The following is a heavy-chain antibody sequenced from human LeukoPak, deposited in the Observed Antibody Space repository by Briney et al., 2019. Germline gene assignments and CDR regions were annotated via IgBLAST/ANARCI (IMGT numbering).Heavy chain of an antibody. Sequence: GGSLRLSCAASGFTFDNYAMHWVRQAPGKGLEWVALIWHDGSNQYYVDSVKDRFTISRDNSKNTLYLQLNSLRAEDTAVYYCARDLTETHRRWELLNWFDPWGQGTLVTVSS. CDR2: IWHDGSNQ. CDR3: ARDLTETHRRWELLNWFDP. V-gene: IGHV3-33*01. D-gene: IGHD1-26*01. CDR1: GFTFDNYA. J-gene: IGHJ5*02.